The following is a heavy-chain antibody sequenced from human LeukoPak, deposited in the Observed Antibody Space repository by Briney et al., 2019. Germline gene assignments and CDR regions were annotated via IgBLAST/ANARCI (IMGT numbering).Heavy chain of an antibody. CDR1: GGSFSGYY. D-gene: IGHD6-13*01. J-gene: IGHJ3*02. CDR2: INHSGST. V-gene: IGHV4-34*01. Sequence: SETLSLTCAVYGGSFSGYYCSWIRQPPGKGLEWIGEINHSGSTNYNPSLKSRVTISVDTSKNQFSLKLSSVTAADTAVYYCARCPGSWSGYDAFDIWGQGTMVTVSS. CDR3: ARCPGSWSGYDAFDI.